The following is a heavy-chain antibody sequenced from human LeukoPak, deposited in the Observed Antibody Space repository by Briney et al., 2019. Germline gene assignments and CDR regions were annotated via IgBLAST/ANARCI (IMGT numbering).Heavy chain of an antibody. Sequence: SETLSLTCTVSGGSISNYWWSWIRQPPGKGLEWIGYVFDSGGTNYNPSLKSRVTISVDTSKNQFSLKLSSVTAADTAVYYCARSWTRYTPDYWGQGTLVTVSS. CDR1: GGSISNYW. D-gene: IGHD6-13*01. CDR2: VFDSGGT. CDR3: ARSWTRYTPDY. V-gene: IGHV4-59*01. J-gene: IGHJ4*02.